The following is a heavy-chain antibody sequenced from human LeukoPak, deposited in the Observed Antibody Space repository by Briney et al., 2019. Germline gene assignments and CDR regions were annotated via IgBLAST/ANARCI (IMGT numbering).Heavy chain of an antibody. CDR2: IYTSGST. CDR3: ARVMGYCSSTSCYAYDY. CDR1: GGSISSYC. V-gene: IGHV4-4*07. J-gene: IGHJ4*02. Sequence: SETLSLTCTVSGGSISSYCWSWIRQPAGKGLEWIGRIYTSGSTNYNPSLKSRVTMSVDTSKNQFSLKLSSVTAADTAVYYCARVMGYCSSTSCYAYDYWGQGTLVTVSS. D-gene: IGHD2-2*01.